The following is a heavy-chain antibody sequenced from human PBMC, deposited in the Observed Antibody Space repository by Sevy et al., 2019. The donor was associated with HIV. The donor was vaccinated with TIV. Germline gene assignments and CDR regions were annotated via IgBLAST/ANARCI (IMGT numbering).Heavy chain of an antibody. CDR3: SGYYGSGSPRENAFDI. D-gene: IGHD3-10*01. V-gene: IGHV3-23*01. J-gene: IGHJ3*02. CDR2: ISGSGGST. Sequence: GGSLRLSCAASGFTFSSYAMSWVRQAPGKGLEWVSAISGSGGSTYYADSVKGRFTISRDNSKNTLYLQMNSLRAEDTAVYYCSGYYGSGSPRENAFDIWGQGTMVTVSS. CDR1: GFTFSSYA.